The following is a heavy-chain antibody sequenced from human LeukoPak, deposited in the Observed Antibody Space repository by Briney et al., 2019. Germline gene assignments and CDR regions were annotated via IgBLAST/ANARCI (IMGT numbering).Heavy chain of an antibody. Sequence: GGSLRLSCAASGFTFSSYSMNWVRQAPGKGLEWVSYISSSSSTIYYADSVKGRFTISRDNAKNSLYLQMNSLRAEDTALYHCARRKIEDLGLGGDAFDIWGQGTMVTVSS. CDR1: GFTFSSYS. J-gene: IGHJ3*02. CDR2: ISSSSSTI. V-gene: IGHV3-48*04. CDR3: ARRKIEDLGLGGDAFDI. D-gene: IGHD3-10*01.